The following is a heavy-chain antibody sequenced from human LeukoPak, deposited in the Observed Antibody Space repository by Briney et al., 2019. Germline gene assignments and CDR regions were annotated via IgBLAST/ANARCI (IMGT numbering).Heavy chain of an antibody. CDR2: ISAYNGHT. Sequence: GASVKVSCKASGYTFTSYGITWVRQAPGQGLEWMGWISAYNGHTNYAQKFQGRVTMTTDTSTSTVYMELSSLRSEDTAVYYCAGSYYYDSSGYRTGGFDYWGQGTLVTVSS. J-gene: IGHJ4*02. D-gene: IGHD3-22*01. CDR1: GYTFTSYG. CDR3: AGSYYYDSSGYRTGGFDY. V-gene: IGHV1-18*01.